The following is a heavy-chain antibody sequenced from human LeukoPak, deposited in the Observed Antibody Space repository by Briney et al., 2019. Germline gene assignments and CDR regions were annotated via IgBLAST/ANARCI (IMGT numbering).Heavy chain of an antibody. CDR2: MYYSGST. CDR3: ARDEDGSDI. J-gene: IGHJ3*02. V-gene: IGHV4-59*01. CDR1: GASISGYY. Sequence: SETLSLTCNVSGASISGYYWSWIRQPPGKGLEWIGYMYYSGSTNYNPSLKSRVTISIDTSKNQFSLKLSSVTAADTAVYYCARDEDGSDIWGQGTMVTVSS.